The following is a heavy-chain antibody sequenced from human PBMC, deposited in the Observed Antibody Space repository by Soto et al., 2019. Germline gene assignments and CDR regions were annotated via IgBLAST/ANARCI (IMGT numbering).Heavy chain of an antibody. CDR2: ISAYNCNT. Sequence: ASVKVSCKASGYTFTSYVISWVRQAPGQGLEWMGWISAYNCNTNYAQKLQGRVTMTTDTSTSTAYMELRSLRSDDTAVYYCARDIVVVPAAPGGAFDIWGQGTMVTVSS. CDR3: ARDIVVVPAAPGGAFDI. J-gene: IGHJ3*02. V-gene: IGHV1-18*01. D-gene: IGHD2-2*01. CDR1: GYTFTSYV.